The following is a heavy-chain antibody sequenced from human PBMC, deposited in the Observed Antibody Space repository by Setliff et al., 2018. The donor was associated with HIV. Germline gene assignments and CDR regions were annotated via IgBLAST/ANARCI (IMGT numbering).Heavy chain of an antibody. D-gene: IGHD3-10*01. CDR2: VIPILGMT. V-gene: IGHV1-69*13. Sequence: SVKVSCKASGGSFSNYAINWVRQAPGHGLEWMGGVIPILGMTKYAQNFQGRVTITADESTTTAHMELSSLRSDDTAVYYCARAGSYFDSSPFDHWGQGTLVTVSS. CDR1: GGSFSNYA. CDR3: ARAGSYFDSSPFDH. J-gene: IGHJ4*02.